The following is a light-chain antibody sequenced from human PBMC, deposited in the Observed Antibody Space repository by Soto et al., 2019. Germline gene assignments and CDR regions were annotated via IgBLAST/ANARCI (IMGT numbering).Light chain of an antibody. V-gene: IGKV1-39*01. Sequence: DIQMTQCPSSLSASVGDRVTITCGASQSISSYLNWYQQKPGKAPELLIYAASTLQSGVPSRFSGSGSGTDFTLTISCLQSEDFATYYCQQYYSFPPTFGQGTKVDIK. J-gene: IGKJ1*01. CDR3: QQYYSFPPT. CDR2: AAS. CDR1: QSISSY.